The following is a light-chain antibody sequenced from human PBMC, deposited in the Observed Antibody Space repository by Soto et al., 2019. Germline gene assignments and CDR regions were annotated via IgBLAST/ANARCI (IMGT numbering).Light chain of an antibody. CDR2: GAS. J-gene: IGKJ5*01. Sequence: EIVLTQSPGTLSLSPGGRATLSCRASQSVISNFLAWYQQKPGQAPRLLIYGASTRATGIPARFSGSGSGTEFTLTISSLQSEDFAVYYCQQYNNLPPITFGQGRRPEIK. V-gene: IGKV3-15*01. CDR1: QSVISN. CDR3: QQYNNLPPIT.